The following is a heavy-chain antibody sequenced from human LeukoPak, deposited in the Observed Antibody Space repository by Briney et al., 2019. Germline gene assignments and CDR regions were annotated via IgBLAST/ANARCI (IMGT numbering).Heavy chain of an antibody. CDR2: IYTSGST. J-gene: IGHJ4*02. Sequence: PSETLSLTCTVSGGSISSYYWSWIRQPAGKGLEWIGRIYTSGSTNYNPSLKSRVTMSVDTSKNQFSLSLASVTVADTAVYYCARERPLDTVVSQDFWGQGTLVIVSS. V-gene: IGHV4-4*07. CDR1: GGSISSYY. D-gene: IGHD4-23*01. CDR3: ARERPLDTVVSQDF.